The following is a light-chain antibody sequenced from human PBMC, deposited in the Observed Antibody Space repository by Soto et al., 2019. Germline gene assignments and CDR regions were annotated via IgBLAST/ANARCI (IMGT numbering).Light chain of an antibody. CDR2: DAS. CDR1: HDVSVS. V-gene: IGKV3-20*01. J-gene: IGKJ1*01. CDR3: QQYGTSPRT. Sequence: EIVLTQSPDTLSLSPGEGATLSCRASHDVSVSLVWYRQKPGQAPRLLIYDASNRATGIPARFSGSGSGTDFTLTISRLEPEDFAVYYCQQYGTSPRTFGQGTKVDIK.